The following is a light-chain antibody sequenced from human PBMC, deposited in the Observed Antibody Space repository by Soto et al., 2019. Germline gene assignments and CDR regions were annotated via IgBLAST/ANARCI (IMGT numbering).Light chain of an antibody. CDR3: AAWDDSLNGYA. Sequence: QPVLTQPPSASGTPGQRVTISCSGSRSNIGTNTVNWYQQLPGTAPKLLINGNNQRPSGVPDRFSGSKSGTSASLAISGLQSEDEADYYCAAWDDSLNGYAFGVGTKLTVL. CDR2: GNN. J-gene: IGLJ1*01. CDR1: RSNIGTNT. V-gene: IGLV1-44*01.